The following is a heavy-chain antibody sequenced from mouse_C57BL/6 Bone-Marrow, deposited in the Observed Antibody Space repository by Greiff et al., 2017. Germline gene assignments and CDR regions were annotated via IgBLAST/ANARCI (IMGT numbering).Heavy chain of an antibody. V-gene: IGHV5-17*01. CDR3: ARPLYYGSSSFAY. D-gene: IGHD1-1*01. CDR2: ISSGSSTI. Sequence: EVKLMESGGGLVKPGGSLKLSCAASGFTFSDYGMHWVRQAPETGLEWVAYISSGSSTIYYADTVKGRFTISRDNAKNTLFLQMTSLRSEDTAMYYCARPLYYGSSSFAYWGQGTLVTVSA. J-gene: IGHJ3*01. CDR1: GFTFSDYG.